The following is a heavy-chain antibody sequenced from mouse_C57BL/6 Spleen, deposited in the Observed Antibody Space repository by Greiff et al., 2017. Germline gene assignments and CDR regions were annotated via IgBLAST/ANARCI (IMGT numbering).Heavy chain of an antibody. J-gene: IGHJ3*01. D-gene: IGHD2-3*01. CDR2: IYPGDGDP. CDR3: ARGPCYDGYAAWFAY. Sequence: VQLQQSGAELVKPGASVKISCKASGYAFSSYWMNWVKQRPGKGLEWIGQIYPGDGDPNYNGKFKGKATLTAAKSSGTAYMQLSSLTSEDSAVYFCARGPCYDGYAAWFAYWGQGTLVTVSA. CDR1: GYAFSSYW. V-gene: IGHV1-80*01.